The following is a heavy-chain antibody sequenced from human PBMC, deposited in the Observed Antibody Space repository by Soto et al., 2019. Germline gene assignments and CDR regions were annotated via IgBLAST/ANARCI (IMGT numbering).Heavy chain of an antibody. V-gene: IGHV5-51*01. CDR3: TYYCARTLVGATHISHSYFDC. J-gene: IGHJ4*02. CDR1: GYSFTRYW. CDR2: IYPRDSDT. D-gene: IGHD1-26*01. Sequence: LGESLKISCKGSGYSFTRYWIGWVRQMPGKGLEWMGIIYPRDSDTRYSPSFQGQVTISADKSISTSKNQLALTMTNMGPVDTATYYCARTLVGATHISHSYFDCWGQGTLVTVSS.